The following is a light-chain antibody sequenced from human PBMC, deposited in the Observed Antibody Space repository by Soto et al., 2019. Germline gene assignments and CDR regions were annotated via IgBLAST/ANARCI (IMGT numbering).Light chain of an antibody. V-gene: IGKV3-15*01. CDR1: QSVSSN. CDR2: GAS. Sequence: EIVITQSPATLSVSQVERATLSCRASQSVSSNLAWYQQKPGQAPRLLIYGASTRATGIPARFSGSGSGTEFTLTIRSLQSEDFAVYYCQQYNNWPPINCGQGTRREIK. CDR3: QQYNNWPPIN. J-gene: IGKJ5*01.